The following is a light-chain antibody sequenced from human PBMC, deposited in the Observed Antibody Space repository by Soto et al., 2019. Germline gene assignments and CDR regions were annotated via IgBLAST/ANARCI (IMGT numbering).Light chain of an antibody. CDR1: QSVRSNY. CDR2: GAS. CDR3: QQYGGSPYT. J-gene: IGKJ2*01. Sequence: EIVLTQSPGTLSLSPGERATLSCRASQSVRSNYLAWYQQKPGQAPRLLIYGASSRATGIPDRFSGTGYGTDFILTISRLEPEDFAVYYCQQYGGSPYTFGQGTKLEIK. V-gene: IGKV3-20*01.